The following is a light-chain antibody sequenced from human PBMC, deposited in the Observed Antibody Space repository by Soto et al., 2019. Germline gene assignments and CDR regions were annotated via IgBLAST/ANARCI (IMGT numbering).Light chain of an antibody. Sequence: QSALTQPASGSASPGQSIAISCTGTSSDVGGYTFVSWYQQHPGKAPKLMIYDVSNRPSGISNRFSGSKSGNTASLTISGLQAEDEADYYCRSFTRRTTYVFGTGTKVPV. CDR2: DVS. CDR1: SSDVGGYTF. J-gene: IGLJ1*01. V-gene: IGLV2-14*01. CDR3: RSFTRRTTYV.